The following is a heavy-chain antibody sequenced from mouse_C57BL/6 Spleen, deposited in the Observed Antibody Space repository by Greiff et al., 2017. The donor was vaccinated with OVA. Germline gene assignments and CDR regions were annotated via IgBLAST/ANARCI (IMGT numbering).Heavy chain of an antibody. D-gene: IGHD2-3*01. CDR1: GYTFTDYY. CDR2: INPYNGGT. CDR3: ARISLYDGYDY. V-gene: IGHV1-19*01. Sequence: VQLKQSGPVLVKPGASVKMSCKASGYTFTDYYMNWVKQSHGKSLEWIGVINPYNGGTSYNQKVKGKATLTVDKSSSTAYMELNSLTSEDSAVYYCARISLYDGYDYWGQGTTLTVSS. J-gene: IGHJ2*01.